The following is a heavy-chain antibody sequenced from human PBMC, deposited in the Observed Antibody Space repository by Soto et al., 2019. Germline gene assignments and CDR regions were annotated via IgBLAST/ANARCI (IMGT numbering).Heavy chain of an antibody. CDR3: ARAIPLGYCSSTSCPLDY. CDR2: ISSSSSYI. CDR1: GFTFSSYS. Sequence: GSLRLSCAASGFTFSSYSMNWVRQAPGKGLEWVSSISSSSSYIYYADSVKGRFTISRDNAKNSLYLQMNSLRAEDTAVYYCARAIPLGYCSSTSCPLDYWGQGTLVTVSS. D-gene: IGHD2-2*01. V-gene: IGHV3-21*01. J-gene: IGHJ4*02.